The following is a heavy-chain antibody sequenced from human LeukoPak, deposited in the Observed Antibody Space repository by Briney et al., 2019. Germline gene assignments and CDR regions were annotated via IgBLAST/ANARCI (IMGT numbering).Heavy chain of an antibody. CDR3: AHNFKIWSGTPPYYSDY. Sequence: SGPTLAEPTQTLTLTCTFSGFSLSTSGVGVGWIRQPPGKALEWLALIYWDDDKRYSPSLKSRLTITKDTSKNQVVLTMTNMDPVDTATYYCAHNFKIWSGTPPYYSDYWGQGTLVTVSS. CDR1: GFSLSTSGVG. D-gene: IGHD3-3*01. V-gene: IGHV2-5*02. J-gene: IGHJ4*02. CDR2: IYWDDDK.